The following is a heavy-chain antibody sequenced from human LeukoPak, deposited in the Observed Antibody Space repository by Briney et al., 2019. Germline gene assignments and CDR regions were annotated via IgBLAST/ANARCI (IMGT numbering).Heavy chain of an antibody. J-gene: IGHJ4*02. V-gene: IGHV3-23*01. CDR1: DFSFITYA. CDR3: ARRDIVVVVSASDY. Sequence: GGSLRLSCAASDFSFITYAMSWVRQAPGKGLEWVSTISGGGDATYYADSVKGRFTISRDNSKNTLYLQMNSLRAEDTAVYYCARRDIVVVVSASDYWGQGTLVTVPS. D-gene: IGHD2-15*01. CDR2: ISGGGDAT.